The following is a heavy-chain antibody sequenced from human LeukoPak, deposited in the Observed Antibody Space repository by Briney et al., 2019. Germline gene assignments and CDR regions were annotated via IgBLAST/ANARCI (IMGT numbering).Heavy chain of an antibody. CDR1: GGSISSYY. Sequence: SETLSLTCTVSGGSISSYYWSWIRQPPGKGLEWIGYIYYSGSTNYNPSLKSRVTISVDTSKNQFSLKLSSVTAAVTAVYYCARIVVVAATVYYYYYMDVWGKGTTVIVSS. CDR2: IYYSGST. CDR3: ARIVVVAATVYYYYYMDV. J-gene: IGHJ6*03. V-gene: IGHV4-59*01. D-gene: IGHD2-15*01.